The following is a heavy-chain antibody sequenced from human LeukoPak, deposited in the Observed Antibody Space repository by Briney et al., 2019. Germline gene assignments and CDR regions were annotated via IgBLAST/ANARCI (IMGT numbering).Heavy chain of an antibody. CDR1: GFTFSSYG. J-gene: IGHJ3*02. CDR2: IWYDGSNK. V-gene: IGHV3-33*01. Sequence: GGSLRLSCAASGFTFSSYGMHWVRQAPGKGLEWVAVIWYDGSNKYYADSVKGRFTISRGSSKNTLYLQMNSLRAEDTAVYYCARDRGIAVAIDAFDIWGQGTMVTVSS. D-gene: IGHD6-19*01. CDR3: ARDRGIAVAIDAFDI.